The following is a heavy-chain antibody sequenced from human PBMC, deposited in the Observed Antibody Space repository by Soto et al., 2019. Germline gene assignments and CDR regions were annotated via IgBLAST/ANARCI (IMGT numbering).Heavy chain of an antibody. CDR2: INHSGST. J-gene: IGHJ4*02. V-gene: IGHV4-34*01. CDR3: ARAAPRYCSGGSCYSARDY. Sequence: QVQLQQWGAGLLKPSETLSLTCAVYGGSFSGYYWSWIRQPPGKGLEWSGEINHSGSTNYNPSLKSRVTISVDTSKNQFSLKLSSVTAADTAVYYCARAAPRYCSGGSCYSARDYWGQGTLVTVSS. CDR1: GGSFSGYY. D-gene: IGHD2-15*01.